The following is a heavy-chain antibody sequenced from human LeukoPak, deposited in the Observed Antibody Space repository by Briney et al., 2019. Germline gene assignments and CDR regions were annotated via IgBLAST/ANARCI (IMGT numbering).Heavy chain of an antibody. D-gene: IGHD6-19*01. CDR3: ARDAVARTFDY. J-gene: IGHJ4*02. CDR1: GGSISSSSYY. V-gene: IGHV4-39*07. Sequence: SETLPLTCTVSGGSISSSSYYWGWIRQPPGKGLEWIGSIYYSGSTYYNPSLKSRVTISVDTSKNQFSLKLSSVTAADTAVYYCARDAVARTFDYWGQGTLVTVSS. CDR2: IYYSGST.